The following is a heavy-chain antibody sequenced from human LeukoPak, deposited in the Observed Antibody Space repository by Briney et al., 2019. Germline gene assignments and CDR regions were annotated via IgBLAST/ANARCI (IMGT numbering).Heavy chain of an antibody. CDR1: GYTLINYG. CDR2: IGAYNGNA. D-gene: IGHD3-16*01. CDR3: ARKGSGEEEDDY. Sequence: ASVKVSCKASGYTLINYGITWVRQAPGQGLEWMGWIGAYNGNAYYGKKFQGRVTMTTDTSTNTAHMQLTSLRSDDTAIYYCARKGSGEEEDDYWGQGTLITVSS. J-gene: IGHJ4*02. V-gene: IGHV1-18*01.